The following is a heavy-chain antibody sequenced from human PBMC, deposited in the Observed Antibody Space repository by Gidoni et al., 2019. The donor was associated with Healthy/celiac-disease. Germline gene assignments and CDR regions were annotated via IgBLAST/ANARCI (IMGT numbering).Heavy chain of an antibody. CDR3: ARAAGDYGCFFDY. J-gene: IGHJ4*02. Sequence: QVQLQESGPGRVKPSQTMSLTCTVSGGSIRSGDYYWSWIRQPPGKGLEWIGYIYYSGSTYYNPSLKSRVTISVDTSKNQFSLKLSSVTAADTAVYYCARAAGDYGCFFDYWGQGTLVTVSS. CDR2: IYYSGST. V-gene: IGHV4-30-4*01. D-gene: IGHD4-17*01. CDR1: GGSIRSGDYY.